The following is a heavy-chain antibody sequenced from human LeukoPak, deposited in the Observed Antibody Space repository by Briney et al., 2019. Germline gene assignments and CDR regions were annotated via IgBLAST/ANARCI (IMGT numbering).Heavy chain of an antibody. CDR2: ISYDGSNK. CDR1: GFTFSSYA. Sequence: SGGSLRLSCAASGFTFSSYAMHWVRQAPGKGLEWVAVISYDGSNKYYADSVKGRFTISRDNSKNTLYLQMNSLRAEDTAVYYCARETTYSSSLDYWGQGTLVTVSS. CDR3: ARETTYSSSLDY. V-gene: IGHV3-30-3*01. J-gene: IGHJ4*02. D-gene: IGHD6-13*01.